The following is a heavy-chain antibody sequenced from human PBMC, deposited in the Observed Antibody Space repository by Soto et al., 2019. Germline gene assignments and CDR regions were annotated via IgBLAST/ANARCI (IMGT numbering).Heavy chain of an antibody. Sequence: SEPLSLTCTVSGGSISSYYWSWIRQPPGKGLELIGYIYYSGSTNYNPSLKSRVTISVDTSKNQFSLKLSSVTASDTAVYYCARELFGRSVWFDPWGQGTLVTVSS. CDR3: ARELFGRSVWFDP. CDR2: IYYSGST. D-gene: IGHD3-10*01. V-gene: IGHV4-59*01. J-gene: IGHJ5*02. CDR1: GGSISSYY.